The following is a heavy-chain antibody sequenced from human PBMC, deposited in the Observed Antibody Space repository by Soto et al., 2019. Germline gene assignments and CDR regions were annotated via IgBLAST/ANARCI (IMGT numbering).Heavy chain of an antibody. CDR1: GFTFSSYA. V-gene: IGHV3-30*18. CDR3: AKALGELSPESYDY. CDR2: ISYDGSDK. J-gene: IGHJ4*02. Sequence: QVQLVESGGGVVQPGRSLRLSCAASGFTFSSYAMHWVRQAPGKGLEWVAVISYDGSDKYYADSVKGRFTISRDNSKNTLNLQMTSLRADDTAVYYCAKALGELSPESYDYWGQGTLITFSS. D-gene: IGHD3-16*02.